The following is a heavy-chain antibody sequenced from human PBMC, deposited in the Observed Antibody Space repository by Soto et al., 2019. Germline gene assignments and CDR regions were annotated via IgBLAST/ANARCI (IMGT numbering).Heavy chain of an antibody. CDR1: GFTFSIYA. CDR3: PRDIVRPRYSGSYPGKQPAYYYYYGMDV. V-gene: IGHV3-30-3*01. CDR2: ISYDGSNK. Sequence: GGSLRLSCAASGFTFSIYAMHWVRQAPGKGLEWVAVISYDGSNKYYADSVKGLFTISRDNSKNTLYLNMNHLSAEDTAVYYCPRDIVRPRYSGSYPGKQPAYYYYYGMDVWGQGTTVTVSS. D-gene: IGHD1-26*01. J-gene: IGHJ6*02.